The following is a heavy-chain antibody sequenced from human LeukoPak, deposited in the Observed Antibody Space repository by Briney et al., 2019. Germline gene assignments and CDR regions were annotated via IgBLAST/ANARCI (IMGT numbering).Heavy chain of an antibody. V-gene: IGHV4-34*01. Sequence: SETLSLTCAVYGGSFSGYYWSWIRQPPGKGLEWIGEINHSGSTNHNPSLKSRVTISVDTSKNQFSLKLSSVTAADTAVYYCASYGSGSYPDYYYGMDVWGQGTTVTVSS. J-gene: IGHJ6*02. CDR2: INHSGST. D-gene: IGHD3-10*01. CDR1: GGSFSGYY. CDR3: ASYGSGSYPDYYYGMDV.